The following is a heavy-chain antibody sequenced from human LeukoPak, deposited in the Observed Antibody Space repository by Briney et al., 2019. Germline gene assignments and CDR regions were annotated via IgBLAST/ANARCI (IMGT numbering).Heavy chain of an antibody. D-gene: IGHD6-19*01. J-gene: IGHJ4*02. CDR1: GGSFSGYY. Sequence: PSETLSLTCAVYGGSFSGYYWSWTRQPPGKGLEWIGEINHSGSTNYNPSLKSRVTISVDTSKNQFSLKLSSVTAADTAVYYCARGIAVAGTGYYFDYWGQGTLVTVSS. CDR3: ARGIAVAGTGYYFDY. CDR2: INHSGST. V-gene: IGHV4-34*01.